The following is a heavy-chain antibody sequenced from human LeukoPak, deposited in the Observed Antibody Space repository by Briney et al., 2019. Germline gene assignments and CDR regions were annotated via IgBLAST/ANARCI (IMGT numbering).Heavy chain of an antibody. CDR2: INPSGGST. V-gene: IGHV1-46*01. Sequence: ASVKVSCKASGYTFTSYYMHWVRQAPGQGLEWMGIINPSGGSTSYAQKFQGRVTMTRDTSTSTAYMELSSLRSEDTAVYYCASRGRAYSGYAPVFDYYYYYYMDVWGKGTTVTVSS. D-gene: IGHD5-12*01. J-gene: IGHJ6*03. CDR3: ASRGRAYSGYAPVFDYYYYYYMDV. CDR1: GYTFTSYY.